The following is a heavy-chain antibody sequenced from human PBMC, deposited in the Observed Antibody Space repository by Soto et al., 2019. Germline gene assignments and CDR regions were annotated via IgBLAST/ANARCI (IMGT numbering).Heavy chain of an antibody. Sequence: GGSLRLSCAASGFTFSNYGMHWVRQAPGKGLEYVSAIGGDGGNTYYANSVKGRFTISRDNSKNTLYLQMGSLTAEDMAVYYCAARFCSGYRCFHFDYLGRGTVVTVSS. CDR3: AARFCSGYRCFHFDY. V-gene: IGHV3-64*01. CDR1: GFTFSNYG. J-gene: IGHJ4*02. D-gene: IGHD3-3*01. CDR2: IGGDGGNT.